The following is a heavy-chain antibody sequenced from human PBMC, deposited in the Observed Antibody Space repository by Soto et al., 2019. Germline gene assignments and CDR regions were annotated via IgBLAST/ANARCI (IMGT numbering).Heavy chain of an antibody. CDR1: GFTFSSYG. CDR2: IWYDGSNK. CDR3: ARELGIAAAGLDY. D-gene: IGHD6-13*01. J-gene: IGHJ4*02. Sequence: GSLRLSCAASGFTFSSYGMHWVRQAPGKGLEWVAVIWYDGSNKYYADSVKGRFTISRDNSKNTLYLQMNSLRAEDTAVYYCARELGIAAAGLDYWGQGTLVTVSS. V-gene: IGHV3-33*01.